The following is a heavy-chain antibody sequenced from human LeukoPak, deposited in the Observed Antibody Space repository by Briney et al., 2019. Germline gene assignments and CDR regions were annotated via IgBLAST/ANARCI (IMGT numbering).Heavy chain of an antibody. CDR1: NGSISSSRYF. D-gene: IGHD6-13*01. CDR3: ARDRSSSWYKDFDY. J-gene: IGHJ4*02. Sequence: PSETLSLTCSVSNGSISSSRYFWGWIRQPTGKGLEWIGSIDYSGSTYYNPSLKSRVTISVDTSKNHFSLDLSSVTAADTAVYYCARDRSSSWYKDFDYWGQGTLVTVSS. CDR2: IDYSGST. V-gene: IGHV4-39*07.